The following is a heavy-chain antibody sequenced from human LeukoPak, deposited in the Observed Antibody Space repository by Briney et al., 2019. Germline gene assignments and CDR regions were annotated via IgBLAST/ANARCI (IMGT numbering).Heavy chain of an antibody. CDR3: ARQQPEVDY. Sequence: SETLSLTCTVSGGSVTSSSYYWGWIRPPPGKGLEWIGSIYYSGNTYYNPSLKSRVTISVDTSKNQFSLKLNSVAAADTAVYYCARQQPEVDYWGQGTLVTVSS. V-gene: IGHV4-39*01. J-gene: IGHJ4*02. CDR2: IYYSGNT. CDR1: GGSVTSSSYY. D-gene: IGHD1-14*01.